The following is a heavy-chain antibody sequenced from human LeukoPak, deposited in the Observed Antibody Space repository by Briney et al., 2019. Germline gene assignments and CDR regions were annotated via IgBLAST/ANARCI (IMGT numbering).Heavy chain of an antibody. CDR3: ARQYYYDSSGYYYPHVEVDY. D-gene: IGHD3-22*01. CDR2: ISSSSSYI. Sequence: GGSLRLFCAASGFTFSSYSMNWVRQAPGKGLEWVSSISSSSSYIYYADSVKGRFTISRDNAKNSLYLQMNSLRAEDTAVYYCARQYYYDSSGYYYPHVEVDYWGQGTLVTVSS. CDR1: GFTFSSYS. J-gene: IGHJ4*02. V-gene: IGHV3-21*01.